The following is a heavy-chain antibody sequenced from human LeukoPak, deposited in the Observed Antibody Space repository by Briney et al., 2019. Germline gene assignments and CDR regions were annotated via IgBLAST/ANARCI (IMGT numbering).Heavy chain of an antibody. V-gene: IGHV3-74*01. J-gene: IGHJ4*02. CDR2: INTDGNST. Sequence: PGGSLRLSCAASGFTFSRYWMHWVRQAPGKGLVWVSRINTDGNSTTYADSVKGRFTISRSNAKNTLFLQMNSLRAEDTAVYYCARSYGGNRNLDYWGQGTLVTVSS. CDR3: ARSYGGNRNLDY. CDR1: GFTFSRYW. D-gene: IGHD1-14*01.